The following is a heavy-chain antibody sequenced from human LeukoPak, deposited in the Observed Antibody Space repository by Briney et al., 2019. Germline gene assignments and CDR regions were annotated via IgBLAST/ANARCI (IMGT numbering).Heavy chain of an antibody. CDR3: ARHTTVVTPFLHCDY. D-gene: IGHD4-23*01. J-gene: IGHJ4*02. CDR2: ISGSGGST. Sequence: GGSLRLSCAASGFTFSSYAMSWVRQAPGKGLEWVSAISGSGGSTYYADSVKGRFTISRDNSKNTLYLQMNSLRAEDTAVYYCARHTTVVTPFLHCDYWGQGTLVTVSS. V-gene: IGHV3-23*01. CDR1: GFTFSSYA.